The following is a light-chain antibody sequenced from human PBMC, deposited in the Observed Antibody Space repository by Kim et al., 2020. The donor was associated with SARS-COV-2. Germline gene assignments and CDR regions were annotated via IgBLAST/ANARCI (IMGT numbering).Light chain of an antibody. CDR2: WAS. J-gene: IGKJ1*01. CDR3: QQYYSTPPT. V-gene: IGKV4-1*01. Sequence: DIVMTQSPDSLAVSLGERATINCKSSQSVLYSSNNKNYLAWYQQKPGQPRKLLIYWASTRESGVPDRFSGSGSGTDFTLTISSLQAEDVAVYYCQQYYSTPPTFGQGTKVDIK. CDR1: QSVLYSSNNKNY.